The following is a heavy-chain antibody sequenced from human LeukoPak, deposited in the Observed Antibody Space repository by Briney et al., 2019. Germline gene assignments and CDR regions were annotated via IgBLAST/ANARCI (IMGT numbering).Heavy chain of an antibody. CDR1: GFTFTTYV. Sequence: PGGSLRLSCAASGFTFTTYVMGWVRQAPGKGLEWVSTISGSGSNIYSADSVKGRFTISRDNSKNTVSLQMNSLSAGDTAVYYCTKYRSTFFGSPFESWGRGTLVTVSS. CDR2: ISGSGSNI. CDR3: TKYRSTFFGSPFES. J-gene: IGHJ4*02. D-gene: IGHD6-13*01. V-gene: IGHV3-23*01.